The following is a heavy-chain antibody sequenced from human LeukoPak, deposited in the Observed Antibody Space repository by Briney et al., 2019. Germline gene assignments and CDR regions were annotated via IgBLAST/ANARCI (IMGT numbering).Heavy chain of an antibody. CDR3: ASHRGDYATGYFDY. CDR2: ISYDGSNK. CDR1: GFTFSSYG. D-gene: IGHD1-1*01. V-gene: IGHV3-30*03. Sequence: PGGSLRLSCAASGFTFSSYGMHWVRQAPGKGLEWVAIISYDGSNKYYADSVKGRFTISKDNSHNTLYLQMNSLRAEDTAVYFCASHRGDYATGYFDYWGQGTLVTVSS. J-gene: IGHJ4*02.